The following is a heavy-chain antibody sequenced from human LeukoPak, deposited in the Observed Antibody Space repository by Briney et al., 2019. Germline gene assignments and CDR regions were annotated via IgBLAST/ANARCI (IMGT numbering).Heavy chain of an antibody. D-gene: IGHD3-10*01. V-gene: IGHV3-48*02. CDR1: GSTFSSYN. CDR2: ISSSGSTI. J-gene: IGHJ4*02. CDR3: ARLEYYYVSGNYYKLFDY. Sequence: GGSLRLSCAASGSTFSSYNMNWVRQAPGKGLEWVSDISSSGSTIYFADSVKGRFTISRDNAKNSLYLQMNSLRDEDTAVYYCARLEYYYVSGNYYKLFDYWGQGTLVTVCS.